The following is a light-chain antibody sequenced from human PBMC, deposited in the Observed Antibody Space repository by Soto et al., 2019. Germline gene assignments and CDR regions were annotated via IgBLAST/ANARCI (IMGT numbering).Light chain of an antibody. CDR2: KAS. Sequence: IRMTQSPSSFSASTGDRVTITCRASQSISSWLAWYQQKPGKAPKLLIYKASSLESGVPSRFSGSGSGTEFTLTISSLQPDDFATYYCQQYNSYSTFGQGTRLENK. CDR3: QQYNSYST. V-gene: IGKV1-5*03. J-gene: IGKJ5*01. CDR1: QSISSW.